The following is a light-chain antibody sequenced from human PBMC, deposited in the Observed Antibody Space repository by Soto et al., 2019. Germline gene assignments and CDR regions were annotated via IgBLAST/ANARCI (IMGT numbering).Light chain of an antibody. V-gene: IGKV3-15*01. Sequence: EIVMTQSPGTLSVSPGERATLSCRASQSVRSNLAWYQQKPAQAPRLLMYGASTRATGIPARFSGSGSGTEFTLIITSLKSEDFAVYYCQQYNNWTTFGQGTKVEMK. J-gene: IGKJ1*01. CDR1: QSVRSN. CDR2: GAS. CDR3: QQYNNWTT.